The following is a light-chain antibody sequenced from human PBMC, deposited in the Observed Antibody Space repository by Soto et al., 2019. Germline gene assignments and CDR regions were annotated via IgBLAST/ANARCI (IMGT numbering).Light chain of an antibody. V-gene: IGLV2-14*01. Sequence: QSALTQPASVSGSLGQSITLSCTGTSTDVGGYIYVSSYQQYPGKAPKLIIFEIYNRPSGVSDRFSGSRSGNTASLTISSLQTEDEADYYCSSYSSSSKILFGGGTKVTVL. CDR2: EIY. J-gene: IGLJ2*01. CDR1: STDVGGYIY. CDR3: SSYSSSSKIL.